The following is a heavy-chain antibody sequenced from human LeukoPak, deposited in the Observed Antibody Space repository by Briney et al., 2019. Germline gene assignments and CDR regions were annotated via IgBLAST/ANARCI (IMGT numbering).Heavy chain of an antibody. CDR2: INHSGST. J-gene: IGHJ4*02. CDR3: ARRRYYGSGSYFH. V-gene: IGHV4-34*01. D-gene: IGHD3-10*01. CDR1: GGSFSGYY. Sequence: SETLSLTCAVYGGSFSGYYWSWIRQPPGKGLEWIGEINHSGSTNYNPSLKSRVTISVDTSKNQFSLKLSSVTAADTAVYYCARRRYYGSGSYFHWGQGTLVTVSP.